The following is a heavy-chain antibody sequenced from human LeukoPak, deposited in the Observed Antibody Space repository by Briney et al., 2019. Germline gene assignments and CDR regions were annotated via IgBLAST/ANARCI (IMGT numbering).Heavy chain of an antibody. CDR3: ARWAVTTIAFSYYYYGMDV. D-gene: IGHD4-17*01. V-gene: IGHV1-69*05. CDR1: GGTFSSYA. J-gene: IGHJ6*02. CDR2: IIPIFGTA. Sequence: ASVKVSCKASGGTFSSYAISWVRQAPGHGLEWMGGIIPIFGTANYAQKFQGRVTMTTDTSTSTAYMELRSLRSDDTAVYYCARWAVTTIAFSYYYYGMDVWGQGTTVTVSS.